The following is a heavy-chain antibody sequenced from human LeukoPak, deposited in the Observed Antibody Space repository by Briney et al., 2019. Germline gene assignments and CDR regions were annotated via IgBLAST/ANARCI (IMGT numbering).Heavy chain of an antibody. CDR2: ISSSSNFI. D-gene: IGHD4-17*01. J-gene: IGHJ3*02. CDR1: GFTFSSFS. CDR3: ARAISDYDASDI. V-gene: IGHV3-21*01. Sequence: GGSLRLSCAASGFTFSSFSMNWVRQAPGKGLEWVSSISSSSNFIYYADSVKGRFTISRDNAKNSLYLQMNSLRAEDTAVYYCARAISDYDASDIWGQGTMVTVSS.